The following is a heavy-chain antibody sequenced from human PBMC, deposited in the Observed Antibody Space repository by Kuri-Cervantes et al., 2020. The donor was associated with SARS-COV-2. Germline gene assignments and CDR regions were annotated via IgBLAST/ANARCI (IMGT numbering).Heavy chain of an antibody. D-gene: IGHD3-22*01. J-gene: IGHJ3*02. V-gene: IGHV1-2*02. CDR3: VRFRYSDTSRNASDI. CDR1: GYTFTSYG. CDR2: INPISGGT. Sequence: ASVKVSCKASGYTFTSYGISWVRQAPGQGPEWMGWINPISGGTKYAQNFQGRVTMTRDTSISTVYMELSRLTTDDTAIFYCVRFRYSDTSRNASDIWGQGTVVTVSS.